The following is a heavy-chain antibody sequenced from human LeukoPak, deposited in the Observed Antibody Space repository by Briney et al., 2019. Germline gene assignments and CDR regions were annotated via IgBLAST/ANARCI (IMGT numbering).Heavy chain of an antibody. CDR2: IYTSGST. V-gene: IGHV4-4*07. CDR1: GGSISSYY. CDR3: AKVAQRGYSYGNWFDP. D-gene: IGHD5-18*01. Sequence: SETLSLTCTVSGGSISSYYWSWIRQPAGKGLEWIGRIYTSGSTNYNPSLKSRVTMSVDTSKNQFSLKLSSVTAADTAVYYCAKVAQRGYSYGNWFDPWGQGTLVTVSS. J-gene: IGHJ5*02.